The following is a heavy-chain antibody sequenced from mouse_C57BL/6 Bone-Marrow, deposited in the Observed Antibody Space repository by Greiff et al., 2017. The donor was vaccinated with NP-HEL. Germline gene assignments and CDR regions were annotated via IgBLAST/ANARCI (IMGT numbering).Heavy chain of an antibody. CDR3: ARGGLRPWYFDD. D-gene: IGHD2-4*01. CDR2: INPSSGYT. Sequence: VQLQQSGAELARPGASVKMSCKASGYTFTSYTMNWVKQRPGQGLEWIGYINPSSGYTKYNQKFKDKATLTADKSSSTAYMQLSSLTSEDSAVYYCARGGLRPWYFDDWGTGTTVTVSS. V-gene: IGHV1-4*01. CDR1: GYTFTSYT. J-gene: IGHJ1*03.